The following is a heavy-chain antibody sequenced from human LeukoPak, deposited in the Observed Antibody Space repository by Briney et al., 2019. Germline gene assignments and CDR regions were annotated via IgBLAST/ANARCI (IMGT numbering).Heavy chain of an antibody. V-gene: IGHV3-7*01. CDR2: IKQDGSEK. D-gene: IGHD6-13*01. Sequence: RGSLRLSCAASGFTFSSYWMSWVRQAPGKGLEWVANIKQDGSEKYYVDFVKGRFTISRDNAKNSLYLQMNSLRAEDTAVYYCARDQRAAAGPYYYYYGMDVWGQGTTVTVSS. CDR3: ARDQRAAAGPYYYYYGMDV. CDR1: GFTFSSYW. J-gene: IGHJ6*02.